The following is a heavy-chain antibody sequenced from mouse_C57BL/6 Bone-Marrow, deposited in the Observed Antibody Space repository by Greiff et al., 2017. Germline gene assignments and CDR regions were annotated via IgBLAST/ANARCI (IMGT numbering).Heavy chain of an antibody. Sequence: EVQLVESGGDLVKPGGSLTLSCAASGFTFSSYGMSWVRQTPDKRLEWVATISSGGSYTYYPDSVKGRFTISSDNAKNTLYLQMSSLKSEDTAMYYCARRGDDYYAMDYWGKGTSVTVSA. CDR3: ARRGDDYYAMDY. CDR2: ISSGGSYT. CDR1: GFTFSSYG. V-gene: IGHV5-6*01. J-gene: IGHJ4*01.